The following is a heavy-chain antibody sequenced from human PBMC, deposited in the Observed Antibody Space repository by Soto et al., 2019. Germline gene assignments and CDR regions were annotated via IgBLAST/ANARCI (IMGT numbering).Heavy chain of an antibody. Sequence: EVQLLESGGGLVQPGGSLRLSCAAPGFTFSNYAMNWVRQAPGKGPEWVSVISGSGGSTYYADSVKGRFTISRDNSKNTLYLQMNSLRGEDTAVYYCARRSSGWYFDYWGQGTMVTVSS. CDR1: GFTFSNYA. D-gene: IGHD6-19*01. V-gene: IGHV3-23*01. J-gene: IGHJ4*02. CDR2: ISGSGGST. CDR3: ARRSSGWYFDY.